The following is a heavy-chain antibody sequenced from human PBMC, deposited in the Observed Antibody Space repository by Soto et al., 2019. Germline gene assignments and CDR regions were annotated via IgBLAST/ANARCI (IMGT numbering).Heavy chain of an antibody. V-gene: IGHV4-30-4*01. CDR2: IYYSGST. CDR3: TREATVTTNKGVVDY. D-gene: IGHD4-17*01. CDR1: GGSISSGDYY. J-gene: IGHJ4*02. Sequence: QVQLQESGPGLVKPSQTLSLTCTVSGGSISSGDYYWSWIRQPPGDGLEWIGYIYYSGSTYYNPSLKSRVTISVDTSKNQFSLKLSSVTAADTAVYYCTREATVTTNKGVVDYWGQGTLVTVSS.